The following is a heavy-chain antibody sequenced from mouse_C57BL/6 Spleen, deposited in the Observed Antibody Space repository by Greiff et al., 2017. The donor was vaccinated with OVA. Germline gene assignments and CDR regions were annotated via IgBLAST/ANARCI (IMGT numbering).Heavy chain of an antibody. CDR3: ASRYYGSSYDYFDY. V-gene: IGHV1-50*01. CDR2: IDPSDSYT. Sequence: QVQLQQSGAELVKPGASVKLSCKASGYTFTSYWMQWVKQRPGQGLEWIGAIDPSDSYTNYNQKFKGKATLTVDTSSSTAYMQLSSRTSEDSAVYYCASRYYGSSYDYFDYWGQGTTLTVSS. CDR1: GYTFTSYW. J-gene: IGHJ2*01. D-gene: IGHD1-1*01.